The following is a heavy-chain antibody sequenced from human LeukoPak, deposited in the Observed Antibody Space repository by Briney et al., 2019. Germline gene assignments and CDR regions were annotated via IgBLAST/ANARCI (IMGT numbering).Heavy chain of an antibody. V-gene: IGHV3-7*01. J-gene: IGHJ4*02. CDR2: IKQDGSEK. CDR1: GFTFSSYW. Sequence: GGSLRLSCAASGFTFSSYWMSWVRQASGKGLEWVVNIKQDGSEKYYVDSVKGRFTISRDNAKNSLYLQMNSLRAEDTAVYYCASGEQLVYFDYWGQGTLVTVSS. D-gene: IGHD6-13*01. CDR3: ASGEQLVYFDY.